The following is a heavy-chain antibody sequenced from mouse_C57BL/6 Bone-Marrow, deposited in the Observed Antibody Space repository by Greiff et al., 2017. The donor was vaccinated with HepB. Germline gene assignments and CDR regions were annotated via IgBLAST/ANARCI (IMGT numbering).Heavy chain of an antibody. D-gene: IGHD1-1*01. CDR1: GYTFTTYP. V-gene: IGHV1-47*01. Sequence: VQLQQSGAELVKPGASVKLSCKASGYTFTTYPIEWMKQNHGKSLEWIGNFHPYNDDTKYNEKFKGKATLTVEKSSSTVYLELSRLTSDDSAVYYCATYGSSPWYFDVWGTGTTVTVSS. J-gene: IGHJ1*03. CDR2: FHPYNDDT. CDR3: ATYGSSPWYFDV.